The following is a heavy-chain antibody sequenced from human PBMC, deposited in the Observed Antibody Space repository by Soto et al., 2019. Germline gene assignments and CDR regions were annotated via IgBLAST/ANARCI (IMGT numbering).Heavy chain of an antibody. CDR3: AKSASEVYDILAD. J-gene: IGHJ4*02. Sequence: QVQLVESGGGLVQPGESLRLSCATSGFTFNYYGFHWVGQAPGKGLEWLAVISYDGGTIYYADAVKGRFTISRDDSKDSVFLQMNGLRVEYSAFYYCAKSASEVYDILADWGQGALVTVSS. V-gene: IGHV3-30*18. CDR1: GFTFNYYG. D-gene: IGHD3-9*01. CDR2: ISYDGGTI.